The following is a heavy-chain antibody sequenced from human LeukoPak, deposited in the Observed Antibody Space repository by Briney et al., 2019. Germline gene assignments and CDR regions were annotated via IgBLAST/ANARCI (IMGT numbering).Heavy chain of an antibody. CDR1: GFTFDDYA. CDR2: ISWNSGSM. J-gene: IGHJ5*02. V-gene: IGHV3-9*01. D-gene: IGHD3-10*01. CDR3: AREVLLWFDP. Sequence: GGSLRLSCAASGFTFDDYAMHWVRQAPGKGLEWVSSISWNSGSMDYADSVKGRFTISRDNAKNSLYLQMNSLRAEDTAVYYCAREVLLWFDPWGQGTLVTVSS.